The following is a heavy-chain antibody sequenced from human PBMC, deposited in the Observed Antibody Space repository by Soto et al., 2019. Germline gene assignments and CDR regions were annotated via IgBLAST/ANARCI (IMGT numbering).Heavy chain of an antibody. Sequence: GGSLRLSCAASGFTFSSYSMNWVRQAPGKGLEWVSSISSSSSYIYYADSVKGRFTISRDNAKNSLYLQMNSLRAEDTAVYYCARDLYGSGSYYSPFGYGMDVWGQGTTVTVS. J-gene: IGHJ6*02. CDR1: GFTFSSYS. D-gene: IGHD3-10*01. CDR2: ISSSSSYI. CDR3: ARDLYGSGSYYSPFGYGMDV. V-gene: IGHV3-21*01.